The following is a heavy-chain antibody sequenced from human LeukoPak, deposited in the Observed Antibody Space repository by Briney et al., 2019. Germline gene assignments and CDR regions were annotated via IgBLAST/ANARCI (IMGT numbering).Heavy chain of an antibody. CDR1: GFTFSSYS. J-gene: IGHJ5*02. CDR3: AIVVVPAAFGP. D-gene: IGHD2-2*01. V-gene: IGHV3-48*01. CDR2: ISSSSSTI. Sequence: GGSLRLSCAASGFTFSSYSMNWVRQAPGKGLEWVSYISSSSSTIYYADSVKGRFTISGDNAKNSLYLQMNSLRAEDTAVYYCAIVVVPAAFGPWGQGTLVTVSS.